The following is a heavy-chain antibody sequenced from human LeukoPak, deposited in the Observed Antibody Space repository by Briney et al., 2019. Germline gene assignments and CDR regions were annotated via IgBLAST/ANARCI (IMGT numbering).Heavy chain of an antibody. D-gene: IGHD6-19*01. V-gene: IGHV4-39*01. CDR1: GGSISSSSYY. J-gene: IGHJ4*02. CDR2: IYYSGST. CDR3: ARGIAVAGKGY. Sequence: SETLSLTCTVSGGSISSSSYYWGWIRQPPGKGLEWIGSIYYSGSTYYNPSLKSRVTISVDTSKNQFSLKLSSVTAADTAVYYCARGIAVAGKGYWGQGTLVTVSS.